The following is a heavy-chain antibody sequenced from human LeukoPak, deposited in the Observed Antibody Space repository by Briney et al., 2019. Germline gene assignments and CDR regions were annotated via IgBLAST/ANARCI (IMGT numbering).Heavy chain of an antibody. D-gene: IGHD1-26*01. V-gene: IGHV1-18*01. CDR2: ISAYNGNT. Sequence: ASVKVSCKASGYTFTSYGISWVRQAPGQGLEWMGWISAYNGNTNYAQKLQGRVTMTTDTSTSTAYMELRSLRSDDTAMYYCARSLVGAIHEIFDYWGQGTLVTVSS. J-gene: IGHJ4*02. CDR1: GYTFTSYG. CDR3: ARSLVGAIHEIFDY.